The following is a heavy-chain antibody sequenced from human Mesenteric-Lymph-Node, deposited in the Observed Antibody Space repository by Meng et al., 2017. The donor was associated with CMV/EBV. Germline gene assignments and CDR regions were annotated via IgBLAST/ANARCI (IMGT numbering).Heavy chain of an antibody. V-gene: IGHV4-61*01. CDR3: ARVGIAAAGTYYYYGMDV. Sequence: SETLSLTCTVSGGSVSSSSYYWSWVRQPPGKGLEWIGYIYYSGSTNYNPSLKSRVTISVDTSKNQFSLKLSSVTAADTAVYYCARVGIAAAGTYYYYGMDVWGQGTTVTVSS. CDR2: IYYSGST. D-gene: IGHD6-13*01. J-gene: IGHJ6*02. CDR1: GGSVSSSSYY.